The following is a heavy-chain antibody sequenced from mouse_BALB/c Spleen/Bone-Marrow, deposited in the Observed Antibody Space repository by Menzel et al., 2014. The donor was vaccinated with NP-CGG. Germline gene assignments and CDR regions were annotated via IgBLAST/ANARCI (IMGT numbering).Heavy chain of an antibody. CDR1: GYTFTDYA. Sequence: VQLVESGPELVRPGVSVKISCKGSGYTFTDYAMHWVKQSHAKSLEWIGVISTYSGNTNYNQKFKGKATMTVDKSSSTAYMELARLTSEDSAIYYCAGPIYYGNYEGFAYWGQGTLVTVSA. CDR2: ISTYSGNT. CDR3: AGPIYYGNYEGFAY. J-gene: IGHJ3*01. V-gene: IGHV1-67*01. D-gene: IGHD2-1*01.